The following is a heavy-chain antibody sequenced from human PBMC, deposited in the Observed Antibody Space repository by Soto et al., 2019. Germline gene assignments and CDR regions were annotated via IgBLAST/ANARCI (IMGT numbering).Heavy chain of an antibody. Sequence: GGSLRLSCAASGFTVNTYHVSWVRQAPGKGLEWVAVLFSGGDTKYGDSMKGRVTLSRDNSENTLYLQMNNLRAEDTAVYYCARAYGATWYFFGYWGQGSMVTVSS. CDR3: ARAYGATWYFFGY. V-gene: IGHV3-66*01. D-gene: IGHD6-13*01. CDR2: LFSGGDT. J-gene: IGHJ4*02. CDR1: GFTVNTYH.